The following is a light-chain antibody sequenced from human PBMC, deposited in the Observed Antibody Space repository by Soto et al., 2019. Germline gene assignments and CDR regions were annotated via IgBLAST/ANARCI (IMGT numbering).Light chain of an antibody. J-gene: IGLJ1*01. CDR3: GSYTSSNTLV. CDR2: EVT. V-gene: IGLV2-14*03. Sequence: QSVLTQPASVSGSPGQSITISCTGTSSDVGGYNYVSWYQQHPGKAPKLLIYEVTYRPSGVSNRFSGSKSGNTASLTISGLQAEDEAHYFCGSYTSSNTLVFGTGTKVTVL. CDR1: SSDVGGYNY.